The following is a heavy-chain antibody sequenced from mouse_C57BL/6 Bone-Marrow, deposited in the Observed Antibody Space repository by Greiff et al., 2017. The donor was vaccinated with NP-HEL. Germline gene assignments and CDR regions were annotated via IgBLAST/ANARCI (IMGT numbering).Heavy chain of an antibody. J-gene: IGHJ2*01. Sequence: VQLQQSGAELVKPGASVKLSCKASGYTFTEYTIHWVKQRSGQGLEWIGWFYPGSGSIKYNEKFKDKATLTADKSSSTVYMELSRLTSEDSAVYFCARHEAPLYYGSSFYHFDYWGQGTTPTVSS. D-gene: IGHD1-1*01. CDR3: ARHEAPLYYGSSFYHFDY. CDR1: GYTFTEYT. V-gene: IGHV1-62-2*01. CDR2: FYPGSGSI.